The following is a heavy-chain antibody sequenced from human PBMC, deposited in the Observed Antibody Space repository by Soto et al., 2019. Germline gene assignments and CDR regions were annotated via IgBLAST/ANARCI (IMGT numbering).Heavy chain of an antibody. CDR1: GGSFSDYY. V-gene: IGHV4-34*01. CDR3: ARGPSPPCYYDSIGYPGSFDY. J-gene: IGHJ4*02. Sequence: SETLSLTCAVYGGSFSDYYWSWIRQPPGKGLEWIGEINHSGSTNYNPSLKSRVTISVDTSKNQFSLKLSSVTAADTAVYYCARGPSPPCYYDSIGYPGSFDYWDQGTLVTVSS. D-gene: IGHD3-22*01. CDR2: INHSGST.